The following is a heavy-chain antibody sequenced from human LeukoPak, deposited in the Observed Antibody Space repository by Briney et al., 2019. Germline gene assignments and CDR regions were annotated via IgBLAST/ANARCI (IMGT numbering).Heavy chain of an antibody. CDR1: GYTFTSYG. D-gene: IGHD5-18*01. CDR2: ISAYNGNT. V-gene: IGHV1-18*01. Sequence: GASVKVSCKASGYTFTSYGISWVRQAPGQGLEWMGWISAYNGNTNYAQKLQGRVTMTTDTSTSTAYMELRSLRSEDTAVYYCARGRDSYGLYYFDYWGQGTLVTVSS. CDR3: ARGRDSYGLYYFDY. J-gene: IGHJ4*02.